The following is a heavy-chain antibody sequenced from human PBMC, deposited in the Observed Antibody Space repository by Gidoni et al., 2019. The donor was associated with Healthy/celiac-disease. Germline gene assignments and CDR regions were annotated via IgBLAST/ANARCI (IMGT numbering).Heavy chain of an antibody. CDR1: GFTFGDYA. Sequence: EVQLVESGGGLVKPGRSLRLSCTASGFTFGDYAMSWFRQAPGKGLEWVGFIRSKAYVGTTEYAASVKGRFTISRDDSKSIAYLQMNSLKTEDTAVYYCTRDSPVAATRPPNYWGQGTLVTVSS. CDR2: IRSKAYVGTT. D-gene: IGHD2-15*01. V-gene: IGHV3-49*05. CDR3: TRDSPVAATRPPNY. J-gene: IGHJ4*02.